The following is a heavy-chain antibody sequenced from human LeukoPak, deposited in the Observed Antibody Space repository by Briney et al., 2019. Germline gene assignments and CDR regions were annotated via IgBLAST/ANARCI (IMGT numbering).Heavy chain of an antibody. V-gene: IGHV3-21*01. CDR3: ARDPGYDYGYDY. CDR2: ISSRTSYI. J-gene: IGHJ4*02. CDR1: GFTFSSHS. Sequence: PGGSLRLSCAASGFTFSSHSMSWVRQAPGKGLEWVSSISSRTSYIFHADSVKGRFTISRDNSKNTVYLQMNSLRAEDTAVYYCARDPGYDYGYDYWGEGTLVTVSS. D-gene: IGHD5-18*01.